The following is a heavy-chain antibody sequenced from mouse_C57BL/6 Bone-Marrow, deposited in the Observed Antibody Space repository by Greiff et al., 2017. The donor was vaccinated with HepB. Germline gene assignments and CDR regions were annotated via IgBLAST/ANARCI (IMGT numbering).Heavy chain of an antibody. CDR3: ARWDTTVVARYYFDY. CDR1: GFTFSSYG. J-gene: IGHJ2*01. V-gene: IGHV5-6*01. CDR2: ISSGGSYT. Sequence: EVKLMESGGDLVKPGGSLKLSCAASGFTFSSYGMSWVRQTPDKRLEWVATISSGGSYTYYPDSVKGRFTISRDNAKNTLYLQMSSLKSEDTAMYYCARWDTTVVARYYFDYWGQGTTLTVSS. D-gene: IGHD1-1*01.